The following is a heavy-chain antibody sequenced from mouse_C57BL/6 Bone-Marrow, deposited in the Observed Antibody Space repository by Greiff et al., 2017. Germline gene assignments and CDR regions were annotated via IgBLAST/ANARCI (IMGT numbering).Heavy chain of an antibody. CDR1: GYAFTNYL. Sequence: VQLQQSGAELVRPGTSVKVSCKASGYAFTNYLIEWVKQRPGQGLEWIGVINPGSGGTNYNEKFKGKATLTADKSSSTAYMQLSSLTSEDSAVYFCARRGYSKDDWGQGTTLTVSS. J-gene: IGHJ2*01. D-gene: IGHD2-5*01. CDR2: INPGSGGT. CDR3: ARRGYSKDD. V-gene: IGHV1-54*01.